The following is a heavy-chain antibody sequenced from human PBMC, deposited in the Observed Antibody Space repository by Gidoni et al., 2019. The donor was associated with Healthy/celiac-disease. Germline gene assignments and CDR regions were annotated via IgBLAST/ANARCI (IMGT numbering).Heavy chain of an antibody. D-gene: IGHD3-3*01. CDR3: ASSDYDFWSGFDY. V-gene: IGHV4-59*01. Sequence: QVQLQESGPGLVKPSETLSLTCTVSGGSISSYYWSWIRQPPGKGLEWIGYIYYSGSTNYNPSLKSRVTISVDTSKNQFSLKLSSVTAADTAVYYCASSDYDFWSGFDYWGQGTLVTVSS. CDR2: IYYSGST. J-gene: IGHJ4*02. CDR1: GGSISSYY.